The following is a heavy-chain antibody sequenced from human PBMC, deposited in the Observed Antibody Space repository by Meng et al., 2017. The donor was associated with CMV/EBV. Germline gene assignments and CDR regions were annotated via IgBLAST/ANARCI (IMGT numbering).Heavy chain of an antibody. V-gene: IGHV3-20*01. D-gene: IGHD3-3*01. Sequence: GESLKISCAASGFTFDDYGMSWVRQAPGKGLEWVSGINWNGGSTGYADSVKGRFTISRDNAKNSLYLQMNSLRAEDTALYDCARDFWSGSKDVWGQGTTVTVSS. CDR1: GFTFDDYG. CDR3: ARDFWSGSKDV. CDR2: INWNGGST. J-gene: IGHJ6*02.